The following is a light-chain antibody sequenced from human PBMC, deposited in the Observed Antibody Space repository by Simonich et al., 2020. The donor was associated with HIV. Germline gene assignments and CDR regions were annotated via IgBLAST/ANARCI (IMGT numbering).Light chain of an antibody. CDR3: AAWDGSLSGRV. J-gene: IGLJ3*02. CDR1: PSNIGSHH. V-gene: IGLV1-47*01. Sequence: QSVLTQPPSASGTPGQRVSISCSGSPSNIGSHHVYWYPQPPGTAPKLLLYRKYPRPSGVPDRFPGSKSGTSASLAISGLRSEDECDYYCAAWDGSLSGRVFGGGTKLTVL. CDR2: RKY.